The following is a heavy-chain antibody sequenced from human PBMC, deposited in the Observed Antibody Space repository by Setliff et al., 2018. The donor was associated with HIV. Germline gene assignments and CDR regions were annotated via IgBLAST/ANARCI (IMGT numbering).Heavy chain of an antibody. V-gene: IGHV3-15*01. D-gene: IGHD3-22*01. J-gene: IGHJ4*02. Sequence: GGSLRLSCAASGFTFNNAWMTWVRQAPGKGLEWVGHIKSKIDGETTDYAAPVKGRFTISRDDSKNTVYLHMNSLKTEDTAVYYCIWSGSSGLYYFDHWGQGTLVTVSS. CDR3: IWSGSSGLYYFDH. CDR1: GFTFNNAW. CDR2: IKSKIDGETT.